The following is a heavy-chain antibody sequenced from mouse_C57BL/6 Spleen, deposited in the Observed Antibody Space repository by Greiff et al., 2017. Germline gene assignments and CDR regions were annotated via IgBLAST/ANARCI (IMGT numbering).Heavy chain of an antibody. CDR3: ARSDSSGFYYAMDY. J-gene: IGHJ4*01. D-gene: IGHD3-2*02. Sequence: SGPELVKPGASVKMSCKASGYTFTDYNMHWVKQSHGKSLEWIGYINPNNGGTSYNQKFKGKATLTVNKSSSAAYMELRSLTSEDSAVYYCARSDSSGFYYAMDYWGQGTSVTVSS. CDR2: INPNNGGT. CDR1: GYTFTDYN. V-gene: IGHV1-22*01.